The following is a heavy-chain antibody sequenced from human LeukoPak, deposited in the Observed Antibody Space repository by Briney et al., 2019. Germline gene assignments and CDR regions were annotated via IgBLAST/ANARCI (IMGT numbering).Heavy chain of an antibody. D-gene: IGHD5-18*01. CDR3: ARSEYSYGADAFDI. CDR2: IYSSGST. CDR1: GGSISSGTYY. J-gene: IGHJ3*02. Sequence: SETPSLTCSVSGGSISSGTYYWSWIRQPAGKGLEWIGRIYSSGSTNYNPSLKSRVTISVDTSKKQFSLKLSSVTAADTAVYYCARSEYSYGADAFDIWGQGTMVTVSS. V-gene: IGHV4-61*02.